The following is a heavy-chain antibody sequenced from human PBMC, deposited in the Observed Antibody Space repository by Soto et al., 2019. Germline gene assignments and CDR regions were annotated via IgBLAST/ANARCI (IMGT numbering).Heavy chain of an antibody. J-gene: IGHJ4*02. D-gene: IGHD4-17*01. Sequence: PSETLSLTCTVSGGSIRDYFWPWIRQPPGKGLEWIGYIYYSGRTTYNPSLKSRVAISVDTSKNHFYLQLRSVTAADTALYYCARVGGDDSGDSRGFDYWGQGTRFTVAS. CDR3: ARVGGDDSGDSRGFDY. CDR2: IYYSGRT. V-gene: IGHV4-59*01. CDR1: GGSIRDYF.